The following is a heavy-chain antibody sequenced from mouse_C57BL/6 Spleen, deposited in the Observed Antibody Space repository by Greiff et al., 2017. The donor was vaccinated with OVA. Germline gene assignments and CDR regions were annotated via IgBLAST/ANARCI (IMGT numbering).Heavy chain of an antibody. CDR1: GYTFTDYE. CDR2: IDPETGGT. CDR3: TRSTTVVEDWYFDV. D-gene: IGHD1-1*01. V-gene: IGHV1-15*01. J-gene: IGHJ1*03. Sequence: QVQLQQSGAELVRPGASVTLSCKASGYTFTDYEMHWVKQTPVHGLEWIGAIDPETGGTAYNQKFKGKAILTADKSSSTAYMELRSLTSEDSAVYYCTRSTTVVEDWYFDVWGTGTTVTVSS.